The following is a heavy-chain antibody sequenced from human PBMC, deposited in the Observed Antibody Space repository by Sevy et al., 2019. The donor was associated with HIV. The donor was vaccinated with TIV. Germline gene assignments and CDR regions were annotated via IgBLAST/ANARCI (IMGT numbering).Heavy chain of an antibody. CDR1: GDSVSSNSAA. CDR3: ARGAVALSPLGVPYYYYMDV. V-gene: IGHV6-1*01. Sequence: SQTLSLTCAISGDSVSSNSAAWNWIRQSPSRGLEWLGRTYYRSKWYNDYAVSVKSRITINPDTSKNQFSLQLNSVTPADTAVYYCARGAVALSPLGVPYYYYMDVWGKGTTVTVSS. D-gene: IGHD3-16*01. CDR2: TYYRSKWYN. J-gene: IGHJ6*03.